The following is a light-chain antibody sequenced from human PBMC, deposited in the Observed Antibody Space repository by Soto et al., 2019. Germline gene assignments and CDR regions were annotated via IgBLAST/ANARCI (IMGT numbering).Light chain of an antibody. Sequence: QSALTQPASVSGSPGQSIAISCTGTSSDVGSHDLVSWYQQQSGKVPKLIIYDVSSRPSGVSNRFSGSKPGNTASLTISGLQAEDEADYYCSSFTSTTTYVSGPGTKFPLL. V-gene: IGLV2-14*02. CDR2: DVS. CDR1: SSDVGSHDL. J-gene: IGLJ1*01. CDR3: SSFTSTTTYV.